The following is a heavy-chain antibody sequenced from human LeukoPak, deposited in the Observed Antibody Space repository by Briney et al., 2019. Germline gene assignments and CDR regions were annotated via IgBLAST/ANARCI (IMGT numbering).Heavy chain of an antibody. D-gene: IGHD6-19*01. CDR2: IYYSEST. Sequence: SETLSLTCTVSGGSLSSYYWSWIRQPPGKGLEWVGYIYYSESTNYNPSLKSRVTISVDTSKNQFSLKLSSVTAADTAVYYCAREERIAVAGTRWFDPWGQGTLVTVSS. CDR1: GGSLSSYY. J-gene: IGHJ5*02. V-gene: IGHV4-59*01. CDR3: AREERIAVAGTRWFDP.